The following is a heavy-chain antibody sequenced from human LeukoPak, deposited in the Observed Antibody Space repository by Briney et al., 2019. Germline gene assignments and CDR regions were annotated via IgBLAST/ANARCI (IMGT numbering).Heavy chain of an antibody. J-gene: IGHJ4*02. D-gene: IGHD6-19*01. CDR1: GGSISSYY. Sequence: SETLSLTCTVSGGSISSYYWNWIRQPAGKGLEWIGRIHTSGSTNYNPSLKSRVTMSVDTSKNQFSLKLSSVTAADTAVYYCARGKVVAGTPGQNSWDSWGQGILVTVSS. CDR2: IHTSGST. CDR3: ARGKVVAGTPGQNSWDS. V-gene: IGHV4-4*07.